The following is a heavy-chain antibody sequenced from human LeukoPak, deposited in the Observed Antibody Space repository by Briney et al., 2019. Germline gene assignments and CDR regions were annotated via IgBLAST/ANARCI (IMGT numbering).Heavy chain of an antibody. CDR2: IISIFGTA. CDR1: GGTFSSYA. D-gene: IGHD3-3*01. V-gene: IGHV1-69*05. J-gene: IGHJ4*02. CDR3: ARFARAYYDFWSGYPD. Sequence: SVKVSCKASGGTFSSYAISWVRQAPGQGLEWMGGIISIFGTANYAQKFQGRVTITTDESTSTAYMELSSLRSEDTAVYYCARFARAYYDFWSGYPDWGQGTLVTVSS.